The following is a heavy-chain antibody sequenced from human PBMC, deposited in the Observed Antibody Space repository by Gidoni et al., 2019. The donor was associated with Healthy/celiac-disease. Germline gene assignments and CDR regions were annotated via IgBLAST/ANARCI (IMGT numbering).Heavy chain of an antibody. Sequence: QVQLQESGPGLVKPSQTLSLTCTVSGGSISRGRYYWSWIRQHPGKGLEWIGYIYYSGSTYYNPSLKSRVTISVDTSKNQFSLKLSSVTAADTAVYYCARGNSGYSGYDSRYFDLWGRGTLVTVSS. D-gene: IGHD5-12*01. CDR2: IYYSGST. CDR3: ARGNSGYSGYDSRYFDL. V-gene: IGHV4-31*03. J-gene: IGHJ2*01. CDR1: GGSISRGRYY.